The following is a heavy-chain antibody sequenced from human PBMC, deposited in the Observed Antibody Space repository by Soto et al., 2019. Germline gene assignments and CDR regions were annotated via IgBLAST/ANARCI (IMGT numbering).Heavy chain of an antibody. CDR1: DSVISGGHYY. D-gene: IGHD3-3*01. CDR3: ARDPGFWSGRNWYFDL. J-gene: IGHJ2*01. V-gene: IGHV4-30-4*01. Sequence: SETLCQTFIDADSVISGGHYYRSWIRRPPGKGLEWIGYIYYSGSTYYNPSLKSRVTISVDTSKNQFSLKLSSVTAADTAVYYCARDPGFWSGRNWYFDLCGRGTTVTVSS. CDR2: IYYSGST.